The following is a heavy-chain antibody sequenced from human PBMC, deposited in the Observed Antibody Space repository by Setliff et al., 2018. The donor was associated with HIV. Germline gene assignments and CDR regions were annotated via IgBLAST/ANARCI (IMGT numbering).Heavy chain of an antibody. CDR3: AKMHTAMDPDTFDI. CDR1: GFTFNTYA. J-gene: IGHJ3*02. V-gene: IGHV3-23*01. D-gene: IGHD5-18*01. Sequence: GGSLRLSCAASGFTFNTYAMNWVRQAPGKGLEWVSGISAGGGNTYYGDSVKGRFTISRDNSKNTLFLQVNSLRAEDTAVYYCAKMHTAMDPDTFDIWGQGTMVTVSS. CDR2: ISAGGGNT.